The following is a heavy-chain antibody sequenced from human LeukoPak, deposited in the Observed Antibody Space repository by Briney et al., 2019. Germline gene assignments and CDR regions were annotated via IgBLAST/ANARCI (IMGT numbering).Heavy chain of an antibody. V-gene: IGHV3-23*01. CDR2: ISGSGGST. CDR1: GFTFSSYA. J-gene: IGHJ4*02. CDR3: AKVRQFYGDFDY. Sequence: PGGPLRLSCAASGFTFSSYAMSWVRQAPGKALEWVSAISGSGGSTYYADSVKGRFTISRDNSKNTLYLQMNSLRAEDTAVYYCAKVRQFYGDFDYWGQGTLVTVSS. D-gene: IGHD4-17*01.